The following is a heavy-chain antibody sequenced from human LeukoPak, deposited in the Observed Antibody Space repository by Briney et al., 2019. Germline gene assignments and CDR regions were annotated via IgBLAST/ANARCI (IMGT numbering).Heavy chain of an antibody. Sequence: GGSLKLSCAASGFTFSGSTMHWVRQASGKGLEWVGRIRSKANSYATAYAASVKGRFTISRDDSKNTAYLQMNSLKTEDTAVYYCTTGITIFWTRWMDVWGKGTTVTISS. V-gene: IGHV3-73*01. CDR2: IRSKANSYAT. CDR3: TTGITIFWTRWMDV. CDR1: GFTFSGST. J-gene: IGHJ6*04. D-gene: IGHD3-9*01.